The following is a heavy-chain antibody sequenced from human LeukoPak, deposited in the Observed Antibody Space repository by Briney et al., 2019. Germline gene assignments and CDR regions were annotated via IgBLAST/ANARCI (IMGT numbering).Heavy chain of an antibody. V-gene: IGHV3-74*01. CDR2: IKTDGSTT. Sequence: PGGSLRLSCAVSGFTFSSSWMHWVRQAPGKGLVWVSHIKTDGSTTAYADSVKGRFTISRDNAKNTLYLQMNSLRAEDTAVYYCLRDLNWSLDQWGQGTLVTVSS. CDR3: LRDLNWSLDQ. J-gene: IGHJ4*02. D-gene: IGHD1-20*01. CDR1: GFTFSSSW.